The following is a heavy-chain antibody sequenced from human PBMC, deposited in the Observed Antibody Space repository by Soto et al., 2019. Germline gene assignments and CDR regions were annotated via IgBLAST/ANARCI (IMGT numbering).Heavy chain of an antibody. D-gene: IGHD6-6*01. CDR1: GFSLSTSGVG. CDR3: AHSREWQLVPGYFDY. CDR2: IYWDDDK. Sequence: SGPTLVKPTQTLTLTCTFSGFSLSTSGVGVGWIRQPPGKAPEWLALIYWDDDKRYSPSLKSRLTITKDTSKNQVVLTMTNMDPVDTATYYCAHSREWQLVPGYFDYWGQGTLVTVSS. J-gene: IGHJ4*02. V-gene: IGHV2-5*02.